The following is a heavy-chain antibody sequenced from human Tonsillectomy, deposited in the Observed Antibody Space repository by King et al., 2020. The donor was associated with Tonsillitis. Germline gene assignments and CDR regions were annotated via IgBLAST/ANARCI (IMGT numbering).Heavy chain of an antibody. V-gene: IGHV4-61*01. Sequence: QLQESGPGLVKPSETLSLTCTVSGGSVSSGSYYWSWIRQHPGKGLEWIGYINYSGSTNYNPSLTSRVTISVDTSKNQFSLKLISLTAAETAVYYCAREAKGRFDPWGQGTLVTVSS. CDR3: AREAKGRFDP. CDR2: INYSGST. D-gene: IGHD1-26*01. CDR1: GGSVSSGSYY. J-gene: IGHJ5*02.